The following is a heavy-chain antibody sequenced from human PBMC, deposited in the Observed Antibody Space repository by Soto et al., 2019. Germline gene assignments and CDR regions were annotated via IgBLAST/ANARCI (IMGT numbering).Heavy chain of an antibody. V-gene: IGHV5-51*01. Sequence: PGDSLKVSCQGSRYIFTNYWIGCVRQIPVKGLEWMTTIYSGHSDTRYSPSFQFQFTISAEKSISTASLQWSRLKASHTAMYYSAPIANIFDFDHWRRGHLVALSS. CDR3: APIANIFDFDH. J-gene: IGHJ4*01. CDR2: IYSGHSDT. CDR1: RYIFTNYW. D-gene: IGHD2-21*01.